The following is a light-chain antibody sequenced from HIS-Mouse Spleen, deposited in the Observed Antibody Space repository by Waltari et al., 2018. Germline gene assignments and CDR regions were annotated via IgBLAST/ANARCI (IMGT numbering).Light chain of an antibody. CDR3: MQALQTWT. Sequence: DIVMTQYPLSLHVTPGEPASISCRSSQSLLHSNGYNYLDWYLQKPGQSPHLLIYLGSNRASGVPDRFSGSGSGTDFTLKISRVEAEDVGVYYCMQALQTWTFGQGTKVEIK. J-gene: IGKJ1*01. CDR1: QSLLHSNGYNY. CDR2: LGS. V-gene: IGKV2-28*01.